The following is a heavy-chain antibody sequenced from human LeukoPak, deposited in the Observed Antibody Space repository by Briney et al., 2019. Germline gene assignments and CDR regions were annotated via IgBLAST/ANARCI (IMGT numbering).Heavy chain of an antibody. CDR2: IKGDGSDK. CDR3: ATEHWDPNS. Sequence: PGGSLRLSCAASGFTFSSSWMTWVRQAPGKGLEWLANIKGDGSDKNYVDSVKGRFTISRDNAKNSLFLQMSSLRGEDTALYYCATEHWDPNSWGQGTLVTVSS. D-gene: IGHD1-26*01. J-gene: IGHJ4*02. CDR1: GFTFSSSW. V-gene: IGHV3-7*01.